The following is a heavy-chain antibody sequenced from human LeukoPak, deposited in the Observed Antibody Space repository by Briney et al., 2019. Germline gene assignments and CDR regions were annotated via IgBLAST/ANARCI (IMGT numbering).Heavy chain of an antibody. Sequence: SQTLSLTCAISGDTVSSNTAAWSWIRQSPSRGLEWLGTTYYRSKWNYDYAVSVKSRISINPDTSKNEFSLQLYSVTPEDTAVYYCARTGSGNPLNYWGQGTLVTVSS. CDR1: GDTVSSNTAA. D-gene: IGHD1-1*01. J-gene: IGHJ4*02. V-gene: IGHV6-1*01. CDR2: TYYRSKWNY. CDR3: ARTGSGNPLNY.